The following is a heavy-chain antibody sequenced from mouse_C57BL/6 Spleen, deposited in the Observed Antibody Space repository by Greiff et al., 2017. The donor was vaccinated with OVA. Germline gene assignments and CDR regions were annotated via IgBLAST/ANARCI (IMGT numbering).Heavy chain of an antibody. Sequence: QVQLQQPGAELVRPGTSVKLSCKASGYTFTSYWMHWVKQRPGQGLEWIGVIDPSDSYTNYNQKFKGKATLTVDTSSSTAYMQLSSLTSEDSAVYYCARPYYGGGAMDYWGQGTSVTVSS. J-gene: IGHJ4*01. V-gene: IGHV1-59*01. D-gene: IGHD1-1*01. CDR1: GYTFTSYW. CDR3: ARPYYGGGAMDY. CDR2: IDPSDSYT.